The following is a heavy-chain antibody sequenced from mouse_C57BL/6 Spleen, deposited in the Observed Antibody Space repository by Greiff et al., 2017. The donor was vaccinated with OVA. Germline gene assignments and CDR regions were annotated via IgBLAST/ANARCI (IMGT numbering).Heavy chain of an antibody. Sequence: VKLMESGAELARPGASVKLSCKASGYTFTSYGISWVKQRTGQGLEWIGEIYPRSGNTYYNEKFKGKATLTADKSSSTAYMELRSLTSEDSAVYFCAILTTVVVDYWGQGTTLTVSS. CDR2: IYPRSGNT. V-gene: IGHV1-81*01. CDR3: AILTTVVVDY. D-gene: IGHD1-1*01. CDR1: GYTFTSYG. J-gene: IGHJ2*01.